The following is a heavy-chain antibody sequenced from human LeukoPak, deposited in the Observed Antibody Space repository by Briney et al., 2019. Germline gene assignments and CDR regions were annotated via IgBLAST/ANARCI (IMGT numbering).Heavy chain of an antibody. D-gene: IGHD4-17*01. Sequence: SVKVSCKASGGTFSSYAISRVRQAPGQGLESMGGIIPIFGTANYAQKFQGRVTITTDESTSTAYMELSSLRSEDTAVYYCARGLHDYGDYDVPYYFDYWGQGTLVTVSS. CDR1: GGTFSSYA. CDR2: IIPIFGTA. V-gene: IGHV1-69*05. CDR3: ARGLHDYGDYDVPYYFDY. J-gene: IGHJ4*02.